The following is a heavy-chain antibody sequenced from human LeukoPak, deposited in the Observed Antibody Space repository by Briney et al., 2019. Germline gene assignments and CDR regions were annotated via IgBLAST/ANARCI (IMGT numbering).Heavy chain of an antibody. Sequence: QAGGSLRLSCVASGFIFNTYHMHWVRWASGKGLEWVAVIWYDGSKKYFADSVKGRFTISRDNSKNTLYLQMNTLRAQDTAMYYCARDDYGMDVWGKGITVTVSS. CDR2: IWYDGSKK. J-gene: IGHJ6*04. CDR1: GFIFNTYH. V-gene: IGHV3-33*01. CDR3: ARDDYGMDV.